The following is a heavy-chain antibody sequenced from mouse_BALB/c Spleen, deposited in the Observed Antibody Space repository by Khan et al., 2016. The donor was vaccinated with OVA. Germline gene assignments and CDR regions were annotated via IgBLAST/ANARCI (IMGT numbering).Heavy chain of an antibody. CDR2: IYPGNGYT. D-gene: IGHD2-12*01. CDR3: TTAYYRYYFDY. CDR1: GSTFTSYG. V-gene: IGHV1S134*01. J-gene: IGHJ2*01. Sequence: VRLQQSGAELGRPGSSVKLSCKTTGSTFTSYGIKWVKQRPGQGLEWIGYIYPGNGYTEYNEKFQGKAILTSDTSSNTAYMQLRSLTSEDSAISFCTTAYYRYYFDYWGQGTTLTVSS.